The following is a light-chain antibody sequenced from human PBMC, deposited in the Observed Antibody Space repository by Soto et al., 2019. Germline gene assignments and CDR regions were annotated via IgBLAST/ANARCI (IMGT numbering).Light chain of an antibody. CDR3: SSYTTRNTEV. J-gene: IGLJ1*01. CDR1: SSDVGAFNY. CDR2: DVT. V-gene: IGLV2-14*03. Sequence: QSALTQPVSVSGSPGQSISISCIGTSSDVGAFNYVSWYQHHPGKAPQLIIYDVTSLPSGVSNRFSASKSGNTASLTISGLQAEDEADYYCSSYTTRNTEVFGTGTKLTVL.